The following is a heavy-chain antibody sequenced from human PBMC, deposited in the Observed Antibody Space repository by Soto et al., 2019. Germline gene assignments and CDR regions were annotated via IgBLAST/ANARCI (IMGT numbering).Heavy chain of an antibody. V-gene: IGHV3-21*01. CDR3: AREMAAAGPPWGGYYYYGMDV. CDR2: ISSSSSYI. J-gene: IGHJ6*02. Sequence: GGSLRLSGAASGFTFSSYSMNWVRQAPGKGLEWVSSISSSSSYIYYADSVKGRFTISRDNAKNSLYLQMNSLRAEDTAVYYCAREMAAAGPPWGGYYYYGMDVWGQGTTVTVSS. CDR1: GFTFSSYS. D-gene: IGHD6-13*01.